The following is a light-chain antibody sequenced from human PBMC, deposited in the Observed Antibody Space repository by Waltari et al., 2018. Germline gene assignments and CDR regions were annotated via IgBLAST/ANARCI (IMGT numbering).Light chain of an antibody. V-gene: IGKV3-20*01. CDR3: QHYVRLPVA. J-gene: IGKJ1*01. CDR1: QSVGRT. Sequence: EIVLTQSPGTLSLSPGERATLSCRASQSVGRTLAWYQQQPGQAPRLLIYGASNRATGTPDRFSGSGSGTDFSLTISRLDPADFAVYYCQHYVRLPVAFGQGTTVEIK. CDR2: GAS.